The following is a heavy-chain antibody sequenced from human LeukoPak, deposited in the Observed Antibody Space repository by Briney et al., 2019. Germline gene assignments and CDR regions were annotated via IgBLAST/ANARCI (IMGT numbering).Heavy chain of an antibody. CDR1: GFTFSSYS. V-gene: IGHV3-21*01. Sequence: GGSLRLSCAASGFTFSSYSMNWVRQAPGKGLEWVSSISSSSSYIYYADSVKGRFTISRDNAKNSLYLQMNSLRAEDTAVYYCAREVNVGAAAGLDYWGQGTLVTVSS. J-gene: IGHJ4*02. CDR3: AREVNVGAAAGLDY. CDR2: ISSSSSYI. D-gene: IGHD6-13*01.